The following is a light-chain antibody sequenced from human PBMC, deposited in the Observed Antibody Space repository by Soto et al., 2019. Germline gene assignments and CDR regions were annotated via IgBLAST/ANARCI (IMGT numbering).Light chain of an antibody. Sequence: QAVVTQEPSLTVSPGGTVTITCGSSVGPVTTDLYPYWFQQKPGQAPRTLIWDTSNTHSWTPARFSGSLLGGKAALTLSGAQPEDEAEYICFVSFGGLWVFGGGTKVTVL. CDR3: FVSFGGLWV. CDR1: VGPVTTDLY. CDR2: DTS. V-gene: IGLV7-46*01. J-gene: IGLJ3*02.